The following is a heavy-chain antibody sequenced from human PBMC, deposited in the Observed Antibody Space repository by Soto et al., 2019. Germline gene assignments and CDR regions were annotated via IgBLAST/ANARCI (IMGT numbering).Heavy chain of an antibody. Sequence: GGSLRLSCAASGFTFSSYAMHWVRQAPGKGLEWVAVISYDGSNKYYADSVKGRFTISRDNSKNTMYLQMNSLRAEDTAVYYCARHPERIAQIGWFDPWGQGTLVTVAS. J-gene: IGHJ5*02. D-gene: IGHD6-13*01. CDR1: GFTFSSYA. CDR3: ARHPERIAQIGWFDP. CDR2: ISYDGSNK. V-gene: IGHV3-30-3*01.